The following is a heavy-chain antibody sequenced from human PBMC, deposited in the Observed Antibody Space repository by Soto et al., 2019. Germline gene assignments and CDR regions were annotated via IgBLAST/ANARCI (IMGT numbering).Heavy chain of an antibody. D-gene: IGHD1-26*01. CDR2: ISGSGGSP. V-gene: IGHV3-23*01. J-gene: IGHJ4*02. Sequence: EVQLLESGGGLVQPGGSLRLSCAASGFTFSSYAMRWVRQAPVKGLEWVSAISGSGGSPYYSDYVKGRFTISRDNSKNPLYLPMKSLRAEDTAVYSCARLGSGSYYDYWGQGTLVTVSS. CDR3: ARLGSGSYYDY. CDR1: GFTFSSYA.